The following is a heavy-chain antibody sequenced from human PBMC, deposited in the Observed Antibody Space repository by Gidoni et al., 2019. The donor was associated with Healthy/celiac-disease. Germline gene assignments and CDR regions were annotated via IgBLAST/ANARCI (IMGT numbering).Heavy chain of an antibody. J-gene: IGHJ4*02. Sequence: EVQLVESGGGLVQPGRSLRISCAASGFTFDDYAMHWVRQAPGKGLEWVSGISWNSGSIGYADSVKGRFTISRDNAKNSLYLQMNSLRAEDTALYYCAKAPDYYDSSGYDYWGQGTLVTVSS. D-gene: IGHD3-22*01. V-gene: IGHV3-9*01. CDR2: ISWNSGSI. CDR3: AKAPDYYDSSGYDY. CDR1: GFTFDDYA.